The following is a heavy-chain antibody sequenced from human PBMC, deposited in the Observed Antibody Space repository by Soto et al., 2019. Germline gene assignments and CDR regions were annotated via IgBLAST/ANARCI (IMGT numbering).Heavy chain of an antibody. V-gene: IGHV3-9*01. CDR3: AKSTGGTANGLDV. Sequence: EVQLVESGGDLVQPGRSLRLSCAASGFSFGDYAMHWVRQAPGKGLEWVSGISWKSGSIGYADSVKGRITISRDNAKNSLYLQMNSLSAEDTALYYCAKSTGGTANGLDVWGQGTTLTVSS. CDR1: GFSFGDYA. D-gene: IGHD2-8*02. CDR2: ISWKSGSI. J-gene: IGHJ6*02.